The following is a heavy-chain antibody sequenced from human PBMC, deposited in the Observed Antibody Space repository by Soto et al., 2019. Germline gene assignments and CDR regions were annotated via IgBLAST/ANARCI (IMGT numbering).Heavy chain of an antibody. CDR2: IVTGGDT. CDR3: ARGSLGSGFYE. D-gene: IGHD6-19*01. J-gene: IGHJ4*02. Sequence: EVQLVESGGGLIQPGDSLRLSCAVSGFSVSRNYMGWVRQAPVKGLEWVSSIVTGGDTFYADSVKGRFTFSRDTSKNTLYIQMNSLTVDDTALYYCARGSLGSGFYEWGQGTLVTVSP. CDR1: GFSVSRNY. V-gene: IGHV3-53*01.